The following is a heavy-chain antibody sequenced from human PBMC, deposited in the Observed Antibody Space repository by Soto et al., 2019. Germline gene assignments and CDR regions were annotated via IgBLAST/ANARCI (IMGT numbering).Heavy chain of an antibody. V-gene: IGHV4-59*01. CDR3: EREPYLGY. CDR1: GGSISIYY. J-gene: IGHJ4*02. Sequence: AETLAVGCTFSGGSISIYYWSWIRQPPGKGLEWIGYIYYSGSTNYNPSLKSRVTISVDTSKNQFSLKLSSVTAADAAVYYCEREPYLGYWGQGTLVTVSS. CDR2: IYYSGST.